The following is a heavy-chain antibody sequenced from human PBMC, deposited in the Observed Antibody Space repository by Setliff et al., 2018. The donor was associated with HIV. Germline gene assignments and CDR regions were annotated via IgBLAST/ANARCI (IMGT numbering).Heavy chain of an antibody. CDR1: GYTFTDYF. CDR2: INPSRHNT. D-gene: IGHD4-17*01. CDR3: ARNYGADSNYFDY. J-gene: IGHJ4*02. Sequence: ASVKVSCKASGYTFTDYFIHWVRQAPGQGLEWMGRINPSRHNTIYAPRYQGRVTMTRDTSISIAYMELGGLRSDDTAVYYCARNYGADSNYFDYWGQGTLVTVSS. V-gene: IGHV1-2*06.